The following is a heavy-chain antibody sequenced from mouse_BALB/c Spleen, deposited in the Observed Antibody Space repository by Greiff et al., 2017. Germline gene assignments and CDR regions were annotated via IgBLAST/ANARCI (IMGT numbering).Heavy chain of an antibody. CDR1: GFAFSSYD. J-gene: IGHJ2*01. CDR3: ARQGYGLYYFDY. D-gene: IGHD1-2*01. CDR2: ISSGGGST. V-gene: IGHV5-12-1*01. Sequence: EVMLVESGGGLVKPGGSLKLSCAASGFAFSSYDMSWVRQTPEKRLEWVAYISSGGGSTYYPDTVKGRFTISRDNAKNTLYLQMSSLKSEDTAMYYCARQGYGLYYFDYWGQGTTLTVSS.